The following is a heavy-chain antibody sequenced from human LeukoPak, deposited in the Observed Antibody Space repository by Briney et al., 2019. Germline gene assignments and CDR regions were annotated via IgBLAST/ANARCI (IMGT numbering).Heavy chain of an antibody. CDR2: ISGSGGST. Sequence: SGGSLRLSCAASGFTFSSYAMSWVRQAPGKGLEWVSAISGSGGSTYYADSVKGRFTISRDNSKNTLYLQMNSLRAEDTAVYYCAKGAPNYYDSSGYYHYWGQGTLVTVSS. V-gene: IGHV3-23*01. CDR3: AKGAPNYYDSSGYYHY. D-gene: IGHD3-22*01. J-gene: IGHJ4*02. CDR1: GFTFSSYA.